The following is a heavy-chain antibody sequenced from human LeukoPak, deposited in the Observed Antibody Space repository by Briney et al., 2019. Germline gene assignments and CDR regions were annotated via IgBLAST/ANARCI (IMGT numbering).Heavy chain of an antibody. J-gene: IGHJ4*02. D-gene: IGHD4-17*01. Sequence: SETLSLTCAVYGGSFSGYYWSWIRQPPGKGLEWIGEINHSGSTNYNPSLKSRVTISVDTSKNQFSLKPSSVTAADTAVYYCAREGDYGLGYWGQGTLVTVSS. V-gene: IGHV4-34*01. CDR1: GGSFSGYY. CDR3: AREGDYGLGY. CDR2: INHSGST.